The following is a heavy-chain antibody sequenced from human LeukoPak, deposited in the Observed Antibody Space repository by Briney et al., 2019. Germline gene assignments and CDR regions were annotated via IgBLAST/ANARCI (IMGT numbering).Heavy chain of an antibody. CDR3: ARGRQWLVRGYFQH. J-gene: IGHJ1*01. CDR2: INHSGST. CDR1: GSSYSGYY. V-gene: IGHV4-34*01. D-gene: IGHD6-19*01. Sequence: PSETLSLTFAVYGSSYSGYYCSWLRQTPGKGLEWIGEINHSGSTNYNPSHKSVVTISEDTYKNQFSLMLSSVTAADSAVYYCARGRQWLVRGYFQHWGQGTLVTVSS.